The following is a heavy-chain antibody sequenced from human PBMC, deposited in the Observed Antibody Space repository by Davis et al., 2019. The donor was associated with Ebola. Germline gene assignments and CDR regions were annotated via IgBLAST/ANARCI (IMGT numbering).Heavy chain of an antibody. V-gene: IGHV4-39*07. D-gene: IGHD4-11*01. J-gene: IGHJ4*02. Sequence: SETLSLTCSVAGGSISSGGYYWSWIRQPPGKGLEWIGEINHSGSTNYNPSPKSRVTISVDKSKNQFSLKLSSVTAADTAVYYCARATVTTLGYWGQGTLVTVSS. CDR2: INHSGST. CDR3: ARATVTTLGY. CDR1: GGSISSGGYY.